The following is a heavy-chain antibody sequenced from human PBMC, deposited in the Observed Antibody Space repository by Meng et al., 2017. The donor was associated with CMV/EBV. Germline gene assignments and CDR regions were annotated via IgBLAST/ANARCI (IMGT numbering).Heavy chain of an antibody. CDR1: GGSSRGYY. D-gene: IGHD5-18*01. V-gene: IGHV4-34*02. J-gene: IGHJ4*02. CDR2: INHSGST. Sequence: HVHLQLGAPDRLKRTRPLSLPCAVYGGSSRGYYWTWIRRPPGTGREWIGEINHSGSTNYNPSLKSRVTISVDTSKNQFSLKLSSVTAADTAVYYCARGEKIQLPSVFDYWGQGTLVTVSS. CDR3: ARGEKIQLPSVFDY.